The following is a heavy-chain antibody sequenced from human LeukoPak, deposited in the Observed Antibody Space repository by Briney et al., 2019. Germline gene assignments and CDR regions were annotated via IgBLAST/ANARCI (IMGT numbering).Heavy chain of an antibody. Sequence: SVKVSCKASGGTFSSYAISWVRQAPGQGLEWMGRIIPILGIANYAQKFQGRVTITADKSTSTAYMELSSLRSEDTAVYYWARDEDDSGTAHWGQGTLVTVSS. CDR2: IIPILGIA. D-gene: IGHD1-26*01. J-gene: IGHJ4*02. V-gene: IGHV1-69*04. CDR1: GGTFSSYA. CDR3: ARDEDDSGTAH.